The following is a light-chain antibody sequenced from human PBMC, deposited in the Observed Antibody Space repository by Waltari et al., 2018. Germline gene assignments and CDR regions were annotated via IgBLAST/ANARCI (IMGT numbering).Light chain of an antibody. CDR1: QSVRSNY. J-gene: IGKJ4*01. CDR2: GAS. Sequence: EIVLTQSPDTLSLSPGERATLSCRASQSVRSNYLAWYQQKPGQAPRLLINGASSRATGVPDRFSASVSGTDFTLTISRLEPEDFAVYYCQQYGDSPLTFGGGTKVEIK. CDR3: QQYGDSPLT. V-gene: IGKV3-20*01.